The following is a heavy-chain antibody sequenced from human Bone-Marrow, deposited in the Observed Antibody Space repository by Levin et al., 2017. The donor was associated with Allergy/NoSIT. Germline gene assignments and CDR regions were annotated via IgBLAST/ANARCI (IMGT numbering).Heavy chain of an antibody. CDR3: ARDRTYGILTNYGMDV. D-gene: IGHD3-9*01. CDR1: GFTFSTYG. CDR2: ISSSSDYI. Sequence: GGSLRLSCTASGFTFSTYGMNWVRQAPGKGLEWVSSISSSSDYIYYADSVKGRFTISRDNAKNSLSLQMNSLRAEDTAIYFCARDRTYGILTNYGMDVWGQGTTVTVSS. V-gene: IGHV3-21*01. J-gene: IGHJ6*02.